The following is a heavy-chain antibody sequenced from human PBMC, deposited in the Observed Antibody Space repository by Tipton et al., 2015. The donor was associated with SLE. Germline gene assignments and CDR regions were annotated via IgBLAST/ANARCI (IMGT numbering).Heavy chain of an antibody. Sequence: SLRLSCAASGFTFSSYGMHWVRQAPGKGLEWVAFIRYDGSNKYYADSVKGRFTISRDNSKNTLYLQMNSLRAEDTAVYYCAKNLNTAINYYFYYGMDVWGQGTTVGVSS. V-gene: IGHV3-30*02. CDR3: AKNLNTAINYYFYYGMDV. CDR2: IRYDGSNK. CDR1: GFTFSSYG. J-gene: IGHJ6*02. D-gene: IGHD5-18*01.